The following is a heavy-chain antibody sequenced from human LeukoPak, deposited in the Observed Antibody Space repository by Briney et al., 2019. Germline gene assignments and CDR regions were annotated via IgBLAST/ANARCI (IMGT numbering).Heavy chain of an antibody. J-gene: IGHJ4*02. CDR1: GGSVSSGSYY. CDR2: IYYSGST. D-gene: IGHD2-15*01. CDR3: ARGYCSGGSCYSTRVFDY. V-gene: IGHV4-61*01. Sequence: SETLSLTCTVSGGSVSSGSYYWSWIRQPPGKGLEWIGYIYYSGSTNYNPSLKSRVTISVDTSKNQFSLKLSSVTAADTAVYYCARGYCSGGSCYSTRVFDYWGQGTLVTVSS.